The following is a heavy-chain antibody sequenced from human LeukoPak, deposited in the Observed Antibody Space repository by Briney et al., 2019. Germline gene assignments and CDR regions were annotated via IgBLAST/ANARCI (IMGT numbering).Heavy chain of an antibody. CDR2: ISSSSTTI. CDR3: ARSGTVTCDY. V-gene: IGHV3-48*04. CDR1: GFTFSSYS. J-gene: IGHJ4*02. Sequence: GGSLRLSCAASGFTFSSYSMNWVRQAPGKGLEWVSYISSSSTTIYYADSVKGRFTISRDNAKNSLYLQMNSLRAEDTAVYYCARSGTVTCDYWGQGTLVTVSS. D-gene: IGHD4-17*01.